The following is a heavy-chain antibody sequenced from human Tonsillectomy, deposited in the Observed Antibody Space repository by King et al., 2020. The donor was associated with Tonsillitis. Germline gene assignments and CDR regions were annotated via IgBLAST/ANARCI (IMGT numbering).Heavy chain of an antibody. CDR2: ISWNRGNI. Sequence: VQLVESGGGLVQPGRSLRLSCAASGFTFDDYAMHWVRQAPGKGLEWVSGISWNRGNIGFGDSVKGRFTISRDNAKNSLYLQMNSLRAEDTALYYCAKDRAKYSSGWYYFDYWGQGTLVTVSS. CDR3: AKDRAKYSSGWYYFDY. D-gene: IGHD6-19*01. V-gene: IGHV3-9*01. J-gene: IGHJ4*02. CDR1: GFTFDDYA.